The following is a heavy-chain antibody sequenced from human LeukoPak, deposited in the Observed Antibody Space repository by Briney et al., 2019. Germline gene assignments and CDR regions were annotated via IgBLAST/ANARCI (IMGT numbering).Heavy chain of an antibody. V-gene: IGHV3-48*01. Sequence: GGSLRLSCAASAFTFSDYSMNWVRQAPGKGLEWVSYISGKSSTIYYADSVKGRFNISRDNAKNSMYLQMNSLRAEDTAVYYCARDRMKSGSYYFDYWGPGTLVTVSS. CDR1: AFTFSDYS. D-gene: IGHD1-26*01. CDR2: ISGKSSTI. CDR3: ARDRMKSGSYYFDY. J-gene: IGHJ4*02.